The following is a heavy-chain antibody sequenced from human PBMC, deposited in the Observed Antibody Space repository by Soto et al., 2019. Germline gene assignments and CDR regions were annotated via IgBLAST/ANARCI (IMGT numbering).Heavy chain of an antibody. CDR3: AREGTGIAVAGNYFDY. D-gene: IGHD6-19*01. J-gene: IGHJ4*02. Sequence: SETLSLTCTVSGGSISSGGYYWSWIRQHPGKGLEWIGYIYYSGSTYYNPSLKSRVTISVDTSKNQFSLKLSSVTAADTAVYYCAREGTGIAVAGNYFDYWGQGTLVTVSS. CDR1: GGSISSGGYY. CDR2: IYYSGST. V-gene: IGHV4-31*03.